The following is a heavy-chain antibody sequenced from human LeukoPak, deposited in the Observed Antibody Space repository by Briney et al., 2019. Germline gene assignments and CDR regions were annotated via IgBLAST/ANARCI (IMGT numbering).Heavy chain of an antibody. V-gene: IGHV4-34*01. Sequence: SETLSLTCAVYGGSFGGYYWSWIRQPPGKGLEWIGEINHSGSTNYNPSLKSRVTISVDTSKNQFSLKLSSVTAADTAVYYCAREAYGSGSPPSRSFDYWGQGTLVTVSS. CDR2: INHSGST. D-gene: IGHD3-10*01. CDR3: AREAYGSGSPPSRSFDY. J-gene: IGHJ4*02. CDR1: GGSFGGYY.